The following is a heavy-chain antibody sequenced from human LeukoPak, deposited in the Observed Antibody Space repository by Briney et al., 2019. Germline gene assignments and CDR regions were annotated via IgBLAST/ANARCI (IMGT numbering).Heavy chain of an antibody. J-gene: IGHJ4*02. Sequence: GGSLGLSCAASGFTFSSYSMNWVRQAPGKGLEWVSSISSSSSYIYYADSVKGRFNISRDNAKNSLYLQMNSLRAEDTAVYYCAREGYDSSTTFDYWGQGTLVTVSS. D-gene: IGHD3-22*01. CDR3: AREGYDSSTTFDY. V-gene: IGHV3-21*01. CDR1: GFTFSSYS. CDR2: ISSSSSYI.